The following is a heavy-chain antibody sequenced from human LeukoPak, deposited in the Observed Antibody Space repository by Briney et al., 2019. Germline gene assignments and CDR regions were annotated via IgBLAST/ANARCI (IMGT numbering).Heavy chain of an antibody. Sequence: GASVKVSCKASVYTFTDYYMHSVRQAPGQGLEWMGWINPNTGVTNYAQKFQGRVTPTRDTSIITAYMELTRLRSDDTAMYYCARDRTTVTTGYYGMDVWGQGTTLTVSS. CDR1: VYTFTDYY. D-gene: IGHD4-17*01. V-gene: IGHV1-2*02. CDR3: ARDRTTVTTGYYGMDV. CDR2: INPNTGVT. J-gene: IGHJ6*02.